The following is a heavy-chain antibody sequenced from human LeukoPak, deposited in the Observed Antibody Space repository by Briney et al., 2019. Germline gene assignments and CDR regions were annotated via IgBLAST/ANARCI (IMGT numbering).Heavy chain of an antibody. CDR2: IIPIFGTA. J-gene: IGHJ3*02. CDR1: GGTFSSYA. CDR3: ARGKDTAMAGAFDI. V-gene: IGHV1-69*13. D-gene: IGHD5-18*01. Sequence: SVKVSCKASGGTFSSYATSWVRQAPGQGLEWMGGIIPIFGTANYAQKFQGRVTITADESTSTAYMELSSLRSEDTAVYYCARGKDTAMAGAFDIWGQGTMVTVSS.